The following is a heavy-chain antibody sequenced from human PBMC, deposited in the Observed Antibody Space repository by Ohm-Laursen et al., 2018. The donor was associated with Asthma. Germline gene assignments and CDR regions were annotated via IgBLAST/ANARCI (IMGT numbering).Heavy chain of an antibody. Sequence: TLSLTCSVSGGSIISGGFYWNWIRQHPGKGLEWIGNIYYRGNAYYNPSLKSRVTIGLDTSKNQLSLNLNSVTAADTAVYSCARVSCTGGSCYIEHWAQGTLVTVSS. CDR3: ARVSCTGGSCYIEH. V-gene: IGHV4-31*03. J-gene: IGHJ4*02. D-gene: IGHD2-15*01. CDR2: IYYRGNA. CDR1: GGSIISGGFY.